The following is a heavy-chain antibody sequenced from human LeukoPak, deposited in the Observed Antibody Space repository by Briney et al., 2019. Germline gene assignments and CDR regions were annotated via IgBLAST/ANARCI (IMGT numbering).Heavy chain of an antibody. CDR3: VRSGYDYDWFDP. D-gene: IGHD5-12*01. CDR1: GGSFSDYS. V-gene: IGHV1-69*08. J-gene: IGHJ5*02. CDR2: IIAILDTA. Sequence: GASVKVSCKASGGSFSDYSISWVRQAPGQGLEWMGRIIAILDTAHYAQKFQGRFTTTADKSTTTVYMELSSLRSDDTAVYYCVRSGYDYDWFDPWGQGTLVTVSS.